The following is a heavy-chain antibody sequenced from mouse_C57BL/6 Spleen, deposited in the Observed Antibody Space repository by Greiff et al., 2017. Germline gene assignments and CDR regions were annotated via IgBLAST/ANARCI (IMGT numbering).Heavy chain of an antibody. V-gene: IGHV14-4*01. Sequence: VQLQQSGAELVRPGASVKLSCTASGFNIKDDYMHWVKQRPEQGLEWIGRIDPENGDTEYASKFQGKATITADTSSNTAYLQLSSLTSEDTAVYYCMYYGSSLFAYWGQGTLVTVSA. J-gene: IGHJ3*01. CDR1: GFNIKDDY. CDR3: MYYGSSLFAY. D-gene: IGHD1-1*01. CDR2: IDPENGDT.